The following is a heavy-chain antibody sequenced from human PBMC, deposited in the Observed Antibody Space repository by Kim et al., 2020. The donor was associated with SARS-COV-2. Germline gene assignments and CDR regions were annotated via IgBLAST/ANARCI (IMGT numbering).Heavy chain of an antibody. J-gene: IGHJ5*02. CDR1: EYTFTSYA. V-gene: IGHV1-3*01. D-gene: IGHD4-17*01. CDR2: INAGNGNT. CDR3: ARDLTAAGGDYGRWCFDP. Sequence: ASVKVSCKASEYTFTSYAMHWVRQAPGQRLEWMGWINAGNGNTKYSQKFQGRVTITRDTSASTAYMELSSLRSEDTAVYYCARDLTAAGGDYGRWCFDPWGQGTLVTVSS.